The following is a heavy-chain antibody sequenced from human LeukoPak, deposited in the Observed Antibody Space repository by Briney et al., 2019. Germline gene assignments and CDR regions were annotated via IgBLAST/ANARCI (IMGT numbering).Heavy chain of an antibody. CDR2: IRSGGST. J-gene: IGHJ3*01. V-gene: IGHV3-23*01. Sequence: GGSLRLSCAASGFTFSSYAMSWVRQAPGKGLEWVSVIRSGGSTVYADSVKGRFTISRDNSKNTLYLQLNSLRAEDTAVYYCAREGSGRTAYNDGLDVWGQGTMVTVSS. CDR1: GFTFSSYA. CDR3: AREGSGRTAYNDGLDV. D-gene: IGHD3-10*01.